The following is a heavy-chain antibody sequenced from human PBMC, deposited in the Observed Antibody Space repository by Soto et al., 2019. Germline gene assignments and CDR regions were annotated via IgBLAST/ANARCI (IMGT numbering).Heavy chain of an antibody. CDR3: ARSHPQTLNYFDY. Sequence: SVKVSCKASGGTFSSYAISWVRQAPRQGLEWMGGIIPIFGTANYAQKFQGRVTITADESTSTAYMELSSLRSEDTAVYYCARSHPQTLNYFDYWGQGTLVTVSS. CDR1: GGTFSSYA. V-gene: IGHV1-69*13. CDR2: IIPIFGTA. J-gene: IGHJ4*02.